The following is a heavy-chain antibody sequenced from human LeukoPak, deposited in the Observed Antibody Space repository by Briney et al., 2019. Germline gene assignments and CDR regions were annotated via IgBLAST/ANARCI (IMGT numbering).Heavy chain of an antibody. Sequence: PSETLSLTCTVSGGSISSYYWGWIRQPAGKGLEWIGRIYASGSTNYNPSLKSRVTISVDKSKNQFSLKLSSVTAADTAGYYCARGGAAGTGAGFDYWGQGTLVTVSS. CDR1: GGSISSYY. D-gene: IGHD6-13*01. CDR2: IYASGST. CDR3: ARGGAAGTGAGFDY. V-gene: IGHV4-4*07. J-gene: IGHJ4*02.